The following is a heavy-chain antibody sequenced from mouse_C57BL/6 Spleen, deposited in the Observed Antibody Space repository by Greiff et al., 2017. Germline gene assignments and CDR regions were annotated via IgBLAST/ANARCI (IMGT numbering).Heavy chain of an antibody. D-gene: IGHD1-1*01. CDR2: IDPETGGT. J-gene: IGHJ2*01. CDR3: TRRHYYGSSYYFDY. V-gene: IGHV1-15*01. CDR1: GYTFTDYE. Sequence: VQLVESGAELVRPGASVTLSCKASGYTFTDYEMHWVKQTPVHGLEWIGAIDPETGGTAYNQKFKGKAILTADKSSSTAYMELRSLTSEDSAVYYCTRRHYYGSSYYFDYWGQGTTPTVSS.